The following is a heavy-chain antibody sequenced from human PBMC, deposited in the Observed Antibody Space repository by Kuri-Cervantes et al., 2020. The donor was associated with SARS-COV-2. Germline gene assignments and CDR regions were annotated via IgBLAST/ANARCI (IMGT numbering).Heavy chain of an antibody. CDR3: ARAGWSNFAIKAFDI. D-gene: IGHD3-3*02. CDR2: TYYRSKWYN. Sequence: SETLSLTCAISGDSVSSDSAAWNWIRQSPSRGLEWLGRTYYRSKWYNDYAPSVKTRISITPDTSKNQFSVQLNSVTLEDTAVYYCARAGWSNFAIKAFDIWGQGTKVTVSS. J-gene: IGHJ3*02. CDR1: GDSVSSDSAA. V-gene: IGHV6-1*01.